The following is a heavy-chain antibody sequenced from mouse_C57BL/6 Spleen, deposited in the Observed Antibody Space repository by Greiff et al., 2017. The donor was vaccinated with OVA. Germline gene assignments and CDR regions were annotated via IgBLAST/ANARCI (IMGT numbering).Heavy chain of an antibody. D-gene: IGHD2-5*01. CDR2: IYPGSGST. CDR1: GYTFTSYW. V-gene: IGHV1-55*01. Sequence: QVQLQQPGAELVKPGASVKMSCKASGYTFTSYWITWVKQRPGQGLEWIGDIYPGSGSTNYNEKLKSKATLTVDTSSSTAYMQLSSLTSEDAAVDYCAREEAYYSNYGSMDYWGQGTTVTVSS. J-gene: IGHJ4*01. CDR3: AREEAYYSNYGSMDY.